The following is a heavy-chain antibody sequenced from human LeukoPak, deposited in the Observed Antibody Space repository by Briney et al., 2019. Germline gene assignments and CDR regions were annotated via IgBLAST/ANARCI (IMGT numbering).Heavy chain of an antibody. J-gene: IGHJ4*02. CDR1: GGSISSGSYY. Sequence: SQTLSLTCTVSGGSISSGSYYWSWIRQPAGKGLEWIGRIYTSGSTNYNPSLKSRVTISVDTSKNQFSLKLSSVTAADTAVYYCARLAYCGGDCYSWLDYWGQGTLVTVSS. D-gene: IGHD2-21*02. CDR3: ARLAYCGGDCYSWLDY. CDR2: IYTSGST. V-gene: IGHV4-61*02.